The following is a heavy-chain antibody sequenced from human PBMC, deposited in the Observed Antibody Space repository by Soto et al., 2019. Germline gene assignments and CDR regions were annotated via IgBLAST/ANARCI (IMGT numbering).Heavy chain of an antibody. V-gene: IGHV4-34*01. Sequence: SETLSLTCAVSGGSLSGYYWSWVRQSPGKGLEWIGEINHSGGTNYNPSVKSRVTMSVDTSKNQISLKLSSVTAADTAMYYCARFFYFTSVTIPSYLDLWGQRTRVTVSS. CDR2: INHSGGT. CDR3: ARFFYFTSVTIPSYLDL. CDR1: GGSLSGYY. D-gene: IGHD2-8*01. J-gene: IGHJ4*02.